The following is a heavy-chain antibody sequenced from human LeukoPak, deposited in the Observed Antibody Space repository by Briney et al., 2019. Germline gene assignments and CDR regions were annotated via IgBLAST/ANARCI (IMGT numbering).Heavy chain of an antibody. CDR1: GHTFTDYY. Sequence: GAPVKVCCKASGHTFTDYYMHWVRQAPGQGLEWMGWMNPNSGGTNYAQKFKGRVTMTRDTSISAAYMELNSLRSDDTAVYYCGTRFYYDSSDYDALDAFDIWGQGTMVTVSS. J-gene: IGHJ3*02. V-gene: IGHV1-2*02. D-gene: IGHD3-22*01. CDR2: MNPNSGGT. CDR3: GTRFYYDSSDYDALDAFDI.